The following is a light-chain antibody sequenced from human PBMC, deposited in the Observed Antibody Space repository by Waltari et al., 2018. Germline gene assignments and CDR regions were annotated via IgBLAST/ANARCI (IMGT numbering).Light chain of an antibody. J-gene: IGLJ2*01. CDR2: EVS. CDR3: SSYTSSIYPVV. V-gene: IGLV2-14*01. CDR1: SSDVGGYTY. Sequence: QSALTQPASVSGSPGQSITISCTGTSSDVGGYTYVSWYQHHPGKAPKLMIFEVSNRPSGVSNRFSGSKSGNTASLTISGLQAEDEADYYCSSYTSSIYPVVFGGGTKLTVL.